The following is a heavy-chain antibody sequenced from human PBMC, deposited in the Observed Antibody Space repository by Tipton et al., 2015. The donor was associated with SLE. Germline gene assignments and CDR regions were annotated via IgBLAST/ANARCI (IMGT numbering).Heavy chain of an antibody. Sequence: SLRLSCAASGFTFSSYGMHWVRQAPGKGLEWVAFIRYDGSNKYYADSVKGRFTISRDNSKNTLYLQMNSLRAEDTAVYYCAKDFRGSGWYFDYWGQGTLVTVSS. V-gene: IGHV3-30*02. CDR3: AKDFRGSGWYFDY. D-gene: IGHD6-19*01. J-gene: IGHJ4*02. CDR2: IRYDGSNK. CDR1: GFTFSSYG.